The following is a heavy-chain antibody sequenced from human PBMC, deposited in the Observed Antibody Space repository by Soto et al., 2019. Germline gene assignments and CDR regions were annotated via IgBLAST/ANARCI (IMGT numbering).Heavy chain of an antibody. D-gene: IGHD4-17*01. Sequence: ASVKVSCTTSGYSFTDYKLHWVRQAPGQGLEWMGWVDPNGGGSNSAQKFQGSVTMTWDTSITTAYLDLTRLTTNDTATYFCATWVDYGDFEGFDFWGQ. V-gene: IGHV1-2*04. J-gene: IGHJ4*01. CDR3: ATWVDYGDFEGFDF. CDR1: GYSFTDYK. CDR2: VDPNGGGS.